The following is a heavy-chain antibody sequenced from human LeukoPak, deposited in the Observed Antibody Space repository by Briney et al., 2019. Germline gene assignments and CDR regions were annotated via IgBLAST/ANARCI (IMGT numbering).Heavy chain of an antibody. CDR2: ISYDGSNK. CDR1: GFTFSSYG. CDR3: ARDDAAGYCSGGSCLYDAFDI. V-gene: IGHV3-30*03. Sequence: PGGSLRLSCAASGFTFSSYGMHWVRQAPGKGLEWVAVISYDGSNKYYADSVKGRFTISRDNSKNTLYLQMNSLRAEDTAVYYCARDDAAGYCSGGSCLYDAFDIWGQGTMVTVSS. D-gene: IGHD2-15*01. J-gene: IGHJ3*02.